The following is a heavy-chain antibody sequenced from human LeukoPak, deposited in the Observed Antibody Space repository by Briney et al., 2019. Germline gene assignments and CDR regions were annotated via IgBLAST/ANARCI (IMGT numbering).Heavy chain of an antibody. Sequence: SETLSLTCTVSGGSISSYYWSWIRQPAGKGLEWIGRIYTSGSTNYNPSLKSRVTMSVDTSKNQFSLKLSSVTAADTAVYYCAREGFSGSYSGGVFDYWGQGTLVTVSS. V-gene: IGHV4-4*07. D-gene: IGHD1-26*01. CDR3: AREGFSGSYSGGVFDY. J-gene: IGHJ4*02. CDR1: GGSISSYY. CDR2: IYTSGST.